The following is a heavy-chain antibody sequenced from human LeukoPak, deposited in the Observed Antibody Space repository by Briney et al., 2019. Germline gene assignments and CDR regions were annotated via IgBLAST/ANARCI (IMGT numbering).Heavy chain of an antibody. D-gene: IGHD3-9*01. CDR2: ISSSGSTI. CDR1: GFTVSSNY. Sequence: GGSLRLSCAASGFTVSSNYMSWIRQAPGKGLEWVSYISSSGSTIYYADSVKGRFTISRDNAKNSLYLQMNSLTTEDTAVYYCISLDYDILTGSPQGWGQGTLVTVSS. CDR3: ISLDYDILTGSPQG. V-gene: IGHV3-11*01. J-gene: IGHJ4*02.